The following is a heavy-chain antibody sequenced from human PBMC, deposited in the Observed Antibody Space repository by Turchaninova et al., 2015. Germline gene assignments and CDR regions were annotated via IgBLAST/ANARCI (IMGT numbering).Heavy chain of an antibody. CDR1: WFALSGYE. D-gene: IGHD6-19*01. Sequence: EVHLVGSGGGLVEPGGSLRLSCAASWFALSGYEMNGVRHAPGKGMEWVSYMSASGSTIYYADTVKGRFTISRDNAKNSLYLQMNSLRADDTAVYYCARAAVPYSAGWSDYFDYWGQGTLVSVSS. CDR2: MSASGSTI. V-gene: IGHV3-48*03. J-gene: IGHJ4*02. CDR3: ARAAVPYSAGWSDYFDY.